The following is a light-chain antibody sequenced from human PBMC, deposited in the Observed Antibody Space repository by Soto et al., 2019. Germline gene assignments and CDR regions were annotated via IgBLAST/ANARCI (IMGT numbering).Light chain of an antibody. V-gene: IGLV2-14*03. CDR1: SSDIGGYNF. CDR2: DVS. J-gene: IGLJ2*01. CDR3: SSCTSRSTMV. Sequence: QSALTQPASVSGSPGQSITISCTGTSSDIGGYNFVSWYQQHPGKAPKLMMYDVSNRPSGVSNRFSGSKSGNTASLTISGLQAEEEADYYCSSCTSRSTMVFGGGTKLTVL.